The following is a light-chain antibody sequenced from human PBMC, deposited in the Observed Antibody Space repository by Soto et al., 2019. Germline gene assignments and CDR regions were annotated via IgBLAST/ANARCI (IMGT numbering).Light chain of an antibody. J-gene: IGKJ5*01. Sequence: DIQMTQSPCSLSASIGHRVTITCQVSQNITNNLSWYQQKPGKAPNLLIYHASKLAKGVTSRFSGSGSGTDFSFIITSLQREDLATYYCQQYYGLPPLTFGQGTRLEIK. CDR2: HAS. CDR3: QQYYGLPPLT. CDR1: QNITNN. V-gene: IGKV1-33*01.